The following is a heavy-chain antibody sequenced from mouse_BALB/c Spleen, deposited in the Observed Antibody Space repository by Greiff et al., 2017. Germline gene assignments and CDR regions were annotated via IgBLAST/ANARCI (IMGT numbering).Heavy chain of an antibody. J-gene: IGHJ2*01. CDR3: ARDDYGSRLDY. Sequence: LQQPGSELVRPGASVKLSCKASGYTFTSSWMHWVKQRPGQGLEWIGNIYPGSGSTNYDEKFKGKATLTADKSSSTAYMQLSSLTSEDSAVYFCARDDYGSRLDYWGQGTTLTVSS. V-gene: IGHV1S22*01. CDR1: GYTFTSSW. CDR2: IYPGSGST. D-gene: IGHD1-1*01.